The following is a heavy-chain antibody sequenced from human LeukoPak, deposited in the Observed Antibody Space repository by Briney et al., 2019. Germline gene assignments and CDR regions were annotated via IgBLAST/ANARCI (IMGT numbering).Heavy chain of an antibody. J-gene: IGHJ3*02. CDR1: GGSISSSSYY. Sequence: PSETLSLTRTVSGGSISSSSYYWGWIRQPPGKGLEWIGSIYYSGSTYYNPSLKSRVTISVDTSKNQFSLKLSSVTAADTAVYYCARHRKYYDILTGYYEGAFDIWGLGTMVTVSS. V-gene: IGHV4-39*01. CDR3: ARHRKYYDILTGYYEGAFDI. CDR2: IYYSGST. D-gene: IGHD3-9*01.